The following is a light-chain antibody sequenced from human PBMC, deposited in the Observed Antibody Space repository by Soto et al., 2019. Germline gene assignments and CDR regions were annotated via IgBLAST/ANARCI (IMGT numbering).Light chain of an antibody. CDR2: DVD. Sequence: QSALTQPTSVSGSPGQSITISCTGVSSDIGGYNHVSWYQQHPGNVPRLIIYDVDNRPLGISNRFSGSQSGNTASLSISGLQSEDEADYYCAAWDDSLNGSYVFGTGTKVTVL. V-gene: IGLV2-14*03. CDR3: AAWDDSLNGSYV. CDR1: SSDIGGYNH. J-gene: IGLJ1*01.